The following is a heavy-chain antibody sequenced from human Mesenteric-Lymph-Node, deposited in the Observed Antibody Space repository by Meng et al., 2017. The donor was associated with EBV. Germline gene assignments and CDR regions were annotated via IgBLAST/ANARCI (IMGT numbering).Heavy chain of an antibody. CDR2: INHSGST. CDR3: VSGYCDSRCRPFDS. D-gene: IGHD2/OR15-2a*01. J-gene: IGHJ4*02. CDR1: GGSVRGYY. V-gene: IGHV4-34*01. Sequence: VQPQRWAEGPFEPWELLCLTCAVYGGSVRGYYLGWIRQPQGKGLEWIGEINHSGSTNYNPSLKSRVTISVDTSKNRFSLNLNSVTASDTAVYYCVSGYCDSRCRPFDSWGLGPLVTVSS.